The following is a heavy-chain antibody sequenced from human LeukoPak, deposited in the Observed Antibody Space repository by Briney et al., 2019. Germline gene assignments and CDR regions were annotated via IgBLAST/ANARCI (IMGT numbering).Heavy chain of an antibody. CDR3: ARDVSARGADVAAPGLLPLKNYFGFYMDV. D-gene: IGHD6-13*01. Sequence: ASVKVSCKTSGYIFSMFWMHWVRQAPGQGLEWMGIINPSRGSTSYPQKFQGRVSMTGDVTTSTVYMELSGVTSEDTGIYFCARDVSARGADVAAPGLLPLKNYFGFYMDVWGKGTSVTVSS. CDR1: GYIFSMFW. V-gene: IGHV1-46*01. J-gene: IGHJ6*03. CDR2: INPSRGST.